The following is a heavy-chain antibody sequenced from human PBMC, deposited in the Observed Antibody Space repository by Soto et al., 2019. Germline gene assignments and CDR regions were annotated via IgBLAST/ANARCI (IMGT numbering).Heavy chain of an antibody. J-gene: IGHJ4*02. Sequence: QVQLQESGPGLVKPSETLSLTCTVSGGSISTYYWDWIRQPPGKELEWIGYTHYSGNTNYHPSLKSRVTISLDTSRNPFSLKLRSVTAADTAIYYCARHTVTIRAGFDYWGQGALVTVSS. CDR3: ARHTVTIRAGFDY. V-gene: IGHV4-59*01. CDR1: GGSISTYY. CDR2: THYSGNT. D-gene: IGHD4-17*01.